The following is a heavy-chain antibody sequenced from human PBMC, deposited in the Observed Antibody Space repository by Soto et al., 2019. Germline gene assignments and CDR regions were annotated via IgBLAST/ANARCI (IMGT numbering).Heavy chain of an antibody. CDR3: ARVRDSSGSHDAFDI. CDR1: GGTFSSYA. Sequence: ASVKVSCKASGGTFSSYAISWVRQAPGQGLGWMGGIIPIFGTANYAQKFQGRVTITADESTSTAYMELSSLRSEDTAVYYCARVRDSSGSHDAFDIWGQGTMVTVSS. V-gene: IGHV1-69*13. CDR2: IIPIFGTA. D-gene: IGHD3-22*01. J-gene: IGHJ3*02.